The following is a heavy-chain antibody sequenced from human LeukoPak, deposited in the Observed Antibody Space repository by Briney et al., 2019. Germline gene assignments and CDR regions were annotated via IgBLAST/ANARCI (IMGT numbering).Heavy chain of an antibody. D-gene: IGHD2-2*02. J-gene: IGHJ3*02. CDR3: AREVVPAVIDAFDI. Sequence: PSGTLSLTCAVSGGSISSSSYYWGWIRQTPGKGLEWIGSIYYRGSTYYNPSLKSRVTISIDTSKNQFSLRLSSVTAADTAVYYCAREVVPAVIDAFDIWGQGTMGTVSS. CDR2: IYYRGST. V-gene: IGHV4-39*02. CDR1: GGSISSSSYY.